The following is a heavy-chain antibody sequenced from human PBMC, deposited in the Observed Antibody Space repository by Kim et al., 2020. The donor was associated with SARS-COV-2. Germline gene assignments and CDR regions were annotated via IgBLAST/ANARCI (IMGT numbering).Heavy chain of an antibody. J-gene: IGHJ6*04. CDR2: ISRGSGS. D-gene: IGHD5-12*01. CDR1: GFTLGEYS. CDR3: VRDCGYGYGMDV. Sequence: GGSLRLSCVVSGFTLGEYSMNWVRQAPGKGLEWIAYISRGSGSMHVESGEGRFTISRDIARNLVFLQMESLRDEDTALYYCVRDCGYGYGMDVWGEGTTVTVAS. V-gene: IGHV3-48*02.